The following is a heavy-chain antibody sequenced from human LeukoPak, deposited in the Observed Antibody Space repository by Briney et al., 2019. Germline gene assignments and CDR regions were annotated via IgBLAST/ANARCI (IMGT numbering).Heavy chain of an antibody. D-gene: IGHD2/OR15-2a*01. CDR3: ATRTHNYFHFDP. J-gene: IGHJ5*02. CDR2: IIPIFGTA. V-gene: IGHV1-69*01. Sequence: ASVKVSCKASGGTFSSYAISWVRQAPGQGLEWMGGIIPIFGTANYAQKFQGRVTITADESTSTAYTELSSLRSEDTAVYYCATRTHNYFHFDPWGQGTLVTVSS. CDR1: GGTFSSYA.